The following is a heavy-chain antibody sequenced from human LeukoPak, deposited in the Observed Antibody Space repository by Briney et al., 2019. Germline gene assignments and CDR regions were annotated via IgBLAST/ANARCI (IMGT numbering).Heavy chain of an antibody. CDR2: ISYDGSNK. CDR3: AKGIAVAGTLLTPPDC. D-gene: IGHD6-19*01. CDR1: GFTFSSYG. Sequence: GGSLRLSCAASGFTFSSYGMHWVRPAPGNGLEWVAVISYDGSNKYYADSVKGRFTISRDNSKNTLYLQMNSLRAEDTAVYYCAKGIAVAGTLLTPPDCWGQGTLVTVSS. V-gene: IGHV3-30*18. J-gene: IGHJ4*02.